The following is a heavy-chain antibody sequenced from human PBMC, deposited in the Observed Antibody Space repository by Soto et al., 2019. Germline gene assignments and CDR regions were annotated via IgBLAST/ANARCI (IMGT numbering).Heavy chain of an antibody. CDR2: INPGGST. D-gene: IGHD6-6*01. CDR1: GYTFTSYY. Sequence: ASVKVSCKASGYTFTSYYIHWVRQAPGQGLEWMGIINPGGSTTYAQKFQGRVTMTRDTSTTTVYMELSSLRSEDTAVYYCARGYSSSSGLDYWGQGALVTVSS. CDR3: ARGYSSSSGLDY. V-gene: IGHV1-46*01. J-gene: IGHJ4*02.